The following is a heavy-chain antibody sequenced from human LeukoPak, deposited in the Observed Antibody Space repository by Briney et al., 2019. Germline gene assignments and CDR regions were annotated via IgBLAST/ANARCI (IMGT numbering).Heavy chain of an antibody. CDR2: IIPIFGTA. CDR3: ARDRGASSGPLDY. Sequence: ASVKVPYKASGGTFSSYAISWVRQAPGQGLEWMGRIIPIFGTANYAQKFQGRVTITTDESTSTAYMELSSLRSEDTAVYYCARDRGASSGPLDYWGQGTLVTVSS. D-gene: IGHD6-19*01. J-gene: IGHJ4*02. V-gene: IGHV1-69*05. CDR1: GGTFSSYA.